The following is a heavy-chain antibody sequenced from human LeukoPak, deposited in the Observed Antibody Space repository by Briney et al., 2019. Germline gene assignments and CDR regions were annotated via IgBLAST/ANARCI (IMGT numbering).Heavy chain of an antibody. V-gene: IGHV5-51*01. CDR1: GYSFTSYW. D-gene: IGHD6-13*01. CDR3: ASNLAAGGYYFDY. CDR2: IYPGDSDT. J-gene: IGHJ4*02. Sequence: GESLQISCKGSGYSFTSYWIGWVRQMPGKGLEWMGIIYPGDSDTRYSPSFQGQVTISADKSISTAYLQWSSLKASDTAMYYCASNLAAGGYYFDYWGQGTLVTVSS.